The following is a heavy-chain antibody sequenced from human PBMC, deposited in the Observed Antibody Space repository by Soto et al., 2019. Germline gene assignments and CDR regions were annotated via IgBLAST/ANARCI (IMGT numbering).Heavy chain of an antibody. CDR2: IYTTGST. CDR3: AGSVPYSSSSFTY. CDR1: GNPITYYY. V-gene: IGHV4-4*07. D-gene: IGHD6-6*01. J-gene: IGHJ4*02. Sequence: PSETLSLTCIVSGNPITYYYWNWIRQPAGKGLEWIGRIYTTGSTNYNPSLKSRVTMSVDTSKNQFSLKLTSVTAADTAVYYCAGSVPYSSSSFTYWGQGALVTVSS.